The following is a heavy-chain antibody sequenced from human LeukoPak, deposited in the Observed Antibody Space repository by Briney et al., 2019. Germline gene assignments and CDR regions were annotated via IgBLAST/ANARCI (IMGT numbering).Heavy chain of an antibody. CDR1: GFTFANNA. CDR2: ISSSGATI. D-gene: IGHD3-10*01. V-gene: IGHV3-23*01. CDR3: AKCAWFGDAPGGDY. J-gene: IGHJ4*02. Sequence: GGSLSLSCAASGFTFANNAMSWVRQAPGKGLEWVSAISSSGATIYYADSVRGRFTLSRDNSKNTLYLQMNSLRAEDTALYYCAKCAWFGDAPGGDYWGQGTLVTVSS.